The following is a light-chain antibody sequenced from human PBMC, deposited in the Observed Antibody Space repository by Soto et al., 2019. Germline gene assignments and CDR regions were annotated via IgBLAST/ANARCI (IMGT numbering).Light chain of an antibody. V-gene: IGKV1-13*02. CDR3: QQFNSYPHT. Sequence: AIQLTQSPSSLSASVGDRVTITCRASQGINSALAWYQQKPGKAPNLLIYDASSLESGVPSRFSGRVSGTDFTLTNSSLQPEDFASYYCQQFNSYPHTFGQGTKLEIK. CDR2: DAS. CDR1: QGINSA. J-gene: IGKJ2*01.